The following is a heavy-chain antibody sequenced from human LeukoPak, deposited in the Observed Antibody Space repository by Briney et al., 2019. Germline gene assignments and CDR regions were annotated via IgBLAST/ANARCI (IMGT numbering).Heavy chain of an antibody. V-gene: IGHV3-23*01. J-gene: IGHJ5*02. CDR1: GFTFSNYA. CDR3: ARDQLSYCDGDCP. Sequence: PGGSLRLSCAASGFTFSNYAMSWVRQAPGKGLEWVSSITGGGATTYYAASVKGRFTISRDNRKNTVYLQMNSLRAEDTAVYYCARDQLSYCDGDCPWGQGTLVTVSS. D-gene: IGHD2-21*02. CDR2: ITGGGATT.